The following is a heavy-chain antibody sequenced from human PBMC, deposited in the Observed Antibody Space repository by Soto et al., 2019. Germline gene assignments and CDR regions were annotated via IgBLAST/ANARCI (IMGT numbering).Heavy chain of an antibody. CDR1: GFAFNNYS. CDR3: ARDRVPYVYFYYGMDV. D-gene: IGHD3-10*02. V-gene: IGHV3-30-3*01. CDR2: MSMDGSNK. J-gene: IGHJ6*02. Sequence: QVQLVESGGGVVQPGRSLRLSCAASGFAFNNYSMHWVRQAPGTGLEWVAIMSMDGSNKYYADSVKGRFTISRDNSKGILYLQMSSLRPEDTAVYFCARDRVPYVYFYYGMDVWGQGATVTVSS.